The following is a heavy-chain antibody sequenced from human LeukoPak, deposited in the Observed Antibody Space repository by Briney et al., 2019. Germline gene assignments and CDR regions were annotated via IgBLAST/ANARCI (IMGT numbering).Heavy chain of an antibody. D-gene: IGHD2-15*01. CDR3: AKVDCSGGSCYSRGNYFDY. CDR2: IYHSGST. V-gene: IGHV4-4*02. Sequence: PSETLSLTCAVSGGSISGSNWWSWVRQPPGKGLEWIGEIYHSGSTNYNPSLKSRVTISIDKSKNQFSLKLSSVTAADTAVYYCAKVDCSGGSCYSRGNYFDYWGQGTLVTVSS. CDR1: GGSISGSNW. J-gene: IGHJ4*02.